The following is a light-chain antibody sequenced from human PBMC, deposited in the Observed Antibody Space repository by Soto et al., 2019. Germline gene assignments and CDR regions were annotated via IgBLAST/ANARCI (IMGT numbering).Light chain of an antibody. CDR1: SSNIGGNS. CDR2: EVN. V-gene: IGLV2-14*01. J-gene: IGLJ2*01. Sequence: QSVMTQPPSVSAAPGQKVTISCSGSSSNIGGNSVSWYQQLPGTAPKLLIYEVNNRPSGVSNRFSGSKSGNTASLTISGLQAEDEGNYYCSSYTTSSTLVFGGGTRLTVL. CDR3: SSYTTSSTLV.